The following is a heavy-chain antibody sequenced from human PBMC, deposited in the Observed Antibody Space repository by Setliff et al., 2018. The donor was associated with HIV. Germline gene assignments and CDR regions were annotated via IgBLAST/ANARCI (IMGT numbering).Heavy chain of an antibody. CDR2: ISYDGSKK. D-gene: IGHD5-12*01. CDR1: GFTFSRYG. CDR3: ARVNSGGYNYKSFFDY. V-gene: IGHV3-30*04. J-gene: IGHJ4*02. Sequence: LSCAASGFTFSRYGMHWVRQAPGKGLEWVAFISYDGSKKYDADFVKGRFTISRDNSKNSLYLQMNSLRAEDTAVYYCARVNSGGYNYKSFFDYWGQGTLVTVSS.